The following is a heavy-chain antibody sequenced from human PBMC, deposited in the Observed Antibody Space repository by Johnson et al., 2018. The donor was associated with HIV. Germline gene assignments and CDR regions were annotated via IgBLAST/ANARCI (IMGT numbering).Heavy chain of an antibody. CDR1: GFTVNGNY. CDR3: VRLMTRESTDAFDI. V-gene: IGHV3-66*02. CDR2: IYSGDTT. D-gene: IGHD5/OR15-5a*01. J-gene: IGHJ3*02. Sequence: QLVESGGGLVQPGGSLRLSCAVSGFTVNGNYMSWVRQAPGKGLEWVSVIYSGDTTYYADSVKGRFTISRDTSKNTLYLQMNSLRPEDTAVYYCVRLMTRESTDAFDIWGQGTMVTVSS.